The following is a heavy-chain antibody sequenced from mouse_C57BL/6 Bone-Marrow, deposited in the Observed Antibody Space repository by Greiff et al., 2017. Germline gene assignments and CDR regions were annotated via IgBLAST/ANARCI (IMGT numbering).Heavy chain of an antibody. Sequence: QVQLKESGPGLVQPSQSLSITCTVSGFSLTSYGVHWVRHPPGKGLEWLGVIWSGGSTDYNAAFISRLSISKDNSKSQVFFKMNSLQADDTAIYYCAKGNYLEAYWGQGTLVTVSA. CDR3: AKGNYLEAY. V-gene: IGHV2-4*01. J-gene: IGHJ3*01. CDR2: IWSGGST. CDR1: GFSLTSYG. D-gene: IGHD2-1*01.